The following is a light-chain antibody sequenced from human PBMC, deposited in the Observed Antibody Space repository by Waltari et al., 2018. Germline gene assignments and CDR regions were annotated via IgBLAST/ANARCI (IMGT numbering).Light chain of an antibody. Sequence: QSALTQPATVSGSPGQLITISCTGTSSAFGGYNYVSWYQQHPGKAPKPIISEVSNRPSGMFNRFYGSKSGTTASLTISGLQTEDEADYYCSSYAGDIPLLFGTGTKVSVL. CDR2: EVS. CDR3: SSYAGDIPLL. J-gene: IGLJ1*01. V-gene: IGLV2-14*01. CDR1: SSAFGGYNY.